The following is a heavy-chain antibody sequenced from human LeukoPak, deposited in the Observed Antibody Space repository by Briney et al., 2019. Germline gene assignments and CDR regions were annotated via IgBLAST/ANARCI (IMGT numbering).Heavy chain of an antibody. CDR2: INHSGST. Sequence: PSETLSLTCAVYGGSFSGYYWSWIRQPPGKGLEWIGEINHSGSTNYNPSLKSRVTISVDTSKNQFSLKLSSVTAADTAVYYCARNRRYCSSTSCYGTMDYWGQGTLVTVSS. D-gene: IGHD2-2*01. CDR3: ARNRRYCSSTSCYGTMDY. V-gene: IGHV4-34*01. J-gene: IGHJ4*02. CDR1: GGSFSGYY.